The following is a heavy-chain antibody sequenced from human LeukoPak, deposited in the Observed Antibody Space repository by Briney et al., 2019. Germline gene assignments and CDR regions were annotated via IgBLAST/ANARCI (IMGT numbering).Heavy chain of an antibody. CDR2: INSNRGGT. CDR3: ARVHFYDSSGYSLINP. Sequence: ASVKVSCKASGYTFTNYYIHWVRQAPGQGLEWMGWINSNRGGTNSAQNFQRRVTMTRDTSISTAYMELSRLKSDATAVYYCARVHFYDSSGYSLINPWGQGTLVTVSS. V-gene: IGHV1-2*02. J-gene: IGHJ4*02. CDR1: GYTFTNYY. D-gene: IGHD3-22*01.